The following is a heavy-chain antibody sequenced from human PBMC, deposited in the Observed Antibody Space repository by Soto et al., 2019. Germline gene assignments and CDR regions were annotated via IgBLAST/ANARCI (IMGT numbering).Heavy chain of an antibody. Sequence: PGGSLRLSCAASGFTFDDYAMHWVRQAPGKGLEWVSGISWNSGSIGYADSVKGRFTISRDNAKNSLYLQMNSLRAEDTSLYYCAKANLRVNIVASWFDPWGQGTLVTVSS. CDR3: AKANLRVNIVASWFDP. V-gene: IGHV3-9*01. CDR2: ISWNSGSI. CDR1: GFTFDDYA. D-gene: IGHD5-12*01. J-gene: IGHJ5*02.